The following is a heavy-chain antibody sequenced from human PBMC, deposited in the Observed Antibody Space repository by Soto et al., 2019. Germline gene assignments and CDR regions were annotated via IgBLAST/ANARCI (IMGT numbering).Heavy chain of an antibody. J-gene: IGHJ6*03. V-gene: IGHV3-33*01. CDR3: ARGAYGDYYYYMAV. Sequence: QVQLVESGGGVVQPGRSLRLSCAASGFTFSSYGMHWVRQAPGKGLEWVAVIWYDGSNKYYADSVKGRFTISRDNSKNTLYLQMNSLRAEDTAVYYCARGAYGDYYYYMAVWGKGTTVTVSS. D-gene: IGHD4-17*01. CDR1: GFTFSSYG. CDR2: IWYDGSNK.